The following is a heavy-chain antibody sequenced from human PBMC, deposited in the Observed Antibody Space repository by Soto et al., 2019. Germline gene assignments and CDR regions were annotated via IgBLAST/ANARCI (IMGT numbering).Heavy chain of an antibody. CDR2: INPDTGVT. V-gene: IGHV1-2*02. CDR3: ARSAQYSASLEFDY. Sequence: QVQLLQSGAEVKKPGASVRVSCKASGYVFPDYLIHWVRQAPGQGLEWMGWINPDTGVTVYAQNFQGRGTMSSDKSVNSVSMELSRLRSGDTALYYCARSAQYSASLEFDYWGQGTLVAVSS. J-gene: IGHJ4*02. CDR1: GYVFPDYL. D-gene: IGHD1-1*01.